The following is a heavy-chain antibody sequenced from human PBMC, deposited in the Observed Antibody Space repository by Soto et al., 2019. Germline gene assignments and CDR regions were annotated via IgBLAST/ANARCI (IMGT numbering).Heavy chain of an antibody. CDR3: AKDPKNIVVVPAAPNYYYYYGMDV. CDR1: GFTFSSYG. V-gene: IGHV3-30*18. CDR2: ISYDGSNK. Sequence: PGGSLRLSCAASGFTFSSYGMHWVRQAPGKGLEWVAVISYDGSNKYYADSVKGRFTISRDNSKNTLYLQMNSLRAEDTAVYYCAKDPKNIVVVPAAPNYYYYYGMDVWGQGTTVTAP. D-gene: IGHD2-2*01. J-gene: IGHJ6*02.